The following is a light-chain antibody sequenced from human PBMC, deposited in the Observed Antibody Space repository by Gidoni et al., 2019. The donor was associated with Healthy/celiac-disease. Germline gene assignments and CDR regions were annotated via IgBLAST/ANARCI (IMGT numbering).Light chain of an antibody. Sequence: QSALTQPASGSGSPGRSITISCTGTSGDVWSYNLVSWYQQHPGKAPKLMLYAGSKRPSGVSNRFSGSKSGNTASLTISGLQAEDEADYYCCSYAGSYVFGTGTKVTVL. CDR2: AGS. CDR1: SGDVWSYNL. CDR3: CSYAGSYV. J-gene: IGLJ1*01. V-gene: IGLV2-23*01.